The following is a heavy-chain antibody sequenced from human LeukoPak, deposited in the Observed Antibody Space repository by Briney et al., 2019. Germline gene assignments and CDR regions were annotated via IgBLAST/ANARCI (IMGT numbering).Heavy chain of an antibody. CDR2: IYSGGST. CDR1: GFTFDDYA. Sequence: PGGSLRLSCAASGFTFDDYAMHWVRQAPGKGLEWVSVIYSGGSTYYADSVKGRFTISRDNSKNTLYLQMNSLRAEDTAVYYCAREGGYYYGSEVDYWGQGTLVTVSS. J-gene: IGHJ4*02. CDR3: AREGGYYYGSEVDY. V-gene: IGHV3-66*01. D-gene: IGHD3-10*01.